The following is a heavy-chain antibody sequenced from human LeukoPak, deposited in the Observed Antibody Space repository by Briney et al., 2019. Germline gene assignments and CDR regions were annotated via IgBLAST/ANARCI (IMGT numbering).Heavy chain of an antibody. D-gene: IGHD5-18*01. J-gene: IGHJ6*02. V-gene: IGHV3-11*01. CDR1: GFTFSDYY. CDR3: ARHDTAMATDYGMDA. CDR2: ISSRGSTI. Sequence: GGSLRLSCAASGFTFSDYYMSWIRQAPGKGLEWVSYISSRGSTIYYAGSVKGRFTISRDNAKNSLYLQMNSLRAEDTAVYYCARHDTAMATDYGMDAWGQGTTVTVSS.